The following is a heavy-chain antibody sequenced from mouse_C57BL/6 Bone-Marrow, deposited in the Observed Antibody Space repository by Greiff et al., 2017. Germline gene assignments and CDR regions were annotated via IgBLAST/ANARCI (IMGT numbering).Heavy chain of an antibody. J-gene: IGHJ1*03. Sequence: EVKLMESGGGLVQPGGSMKLSCAASGFTFSDAWMDWVRQSPEKGLEWVAEIRNKANNHATYYAESVKGRFTISRDDSKSSVYLQMNSLRAEDTGIYYCTRPGTTVVPYWYFDVWGTGTTVTVSS. CDR2: IRNKANNHAT. CDR1: GFTFSDAW. V-gene: IGHV6-6*01. D-gene: IGHD1-1*01. CDR3: TRPGTTVVPYWYFDV.